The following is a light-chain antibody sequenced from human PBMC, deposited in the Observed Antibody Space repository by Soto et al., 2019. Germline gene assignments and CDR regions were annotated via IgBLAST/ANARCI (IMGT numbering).Light chain of an antibody. CDR2: EVN. Sequence: QSALTQPASVSGSPGQSITISCTGTSNDIGGYNYVSWYQHHPGKAPKLLIYEVNNRPSGVSNRFFGSKSGNTASLTISGLQAEDEADYSCSSFASGYITLFGGGTKLTVL. V-gene: IGLV2-14*01. CDR1: SNDIGGYNY. CDR3: SSFASGYITL. J-gene: IGLJ2*01.